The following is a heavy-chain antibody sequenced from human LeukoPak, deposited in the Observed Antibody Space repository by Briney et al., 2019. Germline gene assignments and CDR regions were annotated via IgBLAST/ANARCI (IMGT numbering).Heavy chain of an antibody. CDR1: GFTFRRYG. Sequence: PGGSLRLSCVASGFTFRRYGMSWVRQAPGKGLEWVSAISGSGRSTYYGDSVKGRFTISRDNSKNTLYLQMNSLRAEDTAVYYCAKFFTGEYVRAFDVWGQGTMVTVSS. CDR3: AKFFTGEYVRAFDV. V-gene: IGHV3-23*01. D-gene: IGHD3-10*02. CDR2: ISGSGRST. J-gene: IGHJ3*01.